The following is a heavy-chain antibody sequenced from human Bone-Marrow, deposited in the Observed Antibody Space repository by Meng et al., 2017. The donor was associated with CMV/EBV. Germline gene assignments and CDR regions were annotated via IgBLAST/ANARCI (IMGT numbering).Heavy chain of an antibody. CDR3: ARDNFDTSYYGMDV. CDR1: RGSVSSGSYY. J-gene: IGHJ6*02. D-gene: IGHD3-9*01. V-gene: IGHV4-61*01. Sequence: SDTLSLNCPVARGSVSSGSYYWSWIRQPPGKGLEWIGYIYYSGSTNYNPSLKSRVTISVDTSKNQFSLKLSSVTAADTAVYYCARDNFDTSYYGMDVWGQGTTVTVSS. CDR2: IYYSGST.